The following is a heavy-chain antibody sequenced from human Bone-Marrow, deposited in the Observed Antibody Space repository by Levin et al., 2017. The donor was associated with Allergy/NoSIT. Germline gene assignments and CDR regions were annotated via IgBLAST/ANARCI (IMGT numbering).Heavy chain of an antibody. CDR2: IKNSGTT. Sequence: SETLSLTCSVSGGSISNSYWSWIRQAPGKGLEWIGYIKNSGTTKYNPSLNSRVTISADTSKNQVSLRLTSVTAADTAVYYCASLGYTISYYDYAMDVWGQGTTVTVAS. CDR3: ASLGYTISYYDYAMDV. J-gene: IGHJ6*02. V-gene: IGHV4-59*01. CDR1: GGSISNSY. D-gene: IGHD5-12*01.